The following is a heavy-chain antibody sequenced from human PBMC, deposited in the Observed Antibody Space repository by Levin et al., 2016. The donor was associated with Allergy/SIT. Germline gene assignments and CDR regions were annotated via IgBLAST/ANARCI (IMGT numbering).Heavy chain of an antibody. CDR3: AKAPEIVVADYYYYGMDV. Sequence: GESLKISCAASGFTFSSYGMHWVRQAPGKGLEWVAFIRYDGSNKYYADSVKGRFTISRDNSKNTLYLQMNSLRAEDTAVYYCAKAPEIVVADYYYYGMDVWGQGTTVTVSS. J-gene: IGHJ6*02. V-gene: IGHV3-30*02. CDR2: IRYDGSNK. CDR1: GFTFSSYG. D-gene: IGHD3-22*01.